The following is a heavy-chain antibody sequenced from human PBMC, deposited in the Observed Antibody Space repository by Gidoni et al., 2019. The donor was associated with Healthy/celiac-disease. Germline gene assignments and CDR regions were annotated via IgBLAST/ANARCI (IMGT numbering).Heavy chain of an antibody. V-gene: IGHV1-69*01. Sequence: QVQLVQSVAEVKKPGSSVKVSCKASGCTFSSYAISWVRQAPGQGLEWMGGIIPIFGTANYAQKLQGRVTITADESTSTDYMELSSLRSEDTAVYYCARDPTLYSSGWYESELHYYGMDVWGQGTTVTVSS. CDR2: IIPIFGTA. CDR3: ARDPTLYSSGWYESELHYYGMDV. D-gene: IGHD6-19*01. CDR1: GCTFSSYA. J-gene: IGHJ6*02.